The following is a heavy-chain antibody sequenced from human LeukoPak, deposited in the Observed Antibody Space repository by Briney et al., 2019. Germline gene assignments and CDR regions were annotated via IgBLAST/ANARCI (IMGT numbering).Heavy chain of an antibody. J-gene: IGHJ5*02. Sequence: SETLSPTCTVSGGSISSSSYYWSWIRQPPGKGLEWIGYIYYSGSTYYNPSLKSRVTISVDTSNNQFSLKLSSVTAADTAVYYCAREALRPSRWFDPWGQGTLVTVSS. D-gene: IGHD4-17*01. CDR2: IYYSGST. CDR3: AREALRPSRWFDP. V-gene: IGHV4-30-4*01. CDR1: GGSISSSSYY.